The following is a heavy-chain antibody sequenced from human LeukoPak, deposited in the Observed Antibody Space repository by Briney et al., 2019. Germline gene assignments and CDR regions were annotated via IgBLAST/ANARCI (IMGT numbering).Heavy chain of an antibody. CDR3: ARVYGVAVAGFTDY. CDR2: ISAYNGNT. D-gene: IGHD6-19*01. CDR1: GYTFTSYG. Sequence: ASVKVSCKASGYTFTSYGISWVRQAPGQGLEWMGWISAYNGNTNYAQKLQGRVTMTTDTSTSTAYMELRSLRSDDTAVYYCARVYGVAVAGFTDYWGQGTLVTVSS. V-gene: IGHV1-18*01. J-gene: IGHJ4*02.